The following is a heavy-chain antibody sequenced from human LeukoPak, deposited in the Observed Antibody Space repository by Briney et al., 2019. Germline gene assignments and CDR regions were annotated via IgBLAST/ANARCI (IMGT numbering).Heavy chain of an antibody. CDR2: INHSGSA. V-gene: IGHV4-34*01. J-gene: IGHJ4*02. D-gene: IGHD6-13*01. CDR3: ARTSSSYAGDY. CDR1: SGSFSDYDY. Sequence: SETLSLTCAVYSGSFSDYDYWSWIRQPPGKGLEWIGEINHSGSANYNPSLKSRVTISADMSKNQFSLKLSSVTAADTAVYYCARTSSSYAGDYWGQGTLVTVSS.